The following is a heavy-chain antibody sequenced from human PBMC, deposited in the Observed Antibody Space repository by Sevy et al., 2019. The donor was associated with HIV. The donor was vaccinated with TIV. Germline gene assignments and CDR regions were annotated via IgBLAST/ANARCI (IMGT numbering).Heavy chain of an antibody. CDR3: TKESLRGTYIRGDFDH. J-gene: IGHJ4*02. CDR1: GFTFQAFG. V-gene: IGHV3-30*18. Sequence: GGSLRLSCSGFGFTFQAFGMHWVRQAPGKGPEWLAVISSDGSNQNYADSVKGRFTISGDNSKNLLFLRMNSLIPNDTAVYFCTKESLRGTYIRGDFDHWGQGTLVTVSS. D-gene: IGHD3-10*02. CDR2: ISSDGSNQ.